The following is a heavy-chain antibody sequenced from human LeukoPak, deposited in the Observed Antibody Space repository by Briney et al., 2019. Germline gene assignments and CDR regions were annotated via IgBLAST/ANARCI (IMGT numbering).Heavy chain of an antibody. J-gene: IGHJ4*02. Sequence: SETLSLTCTVSGGSISSYYWSWIRQPPGKGPEWIGYIYYSGSTNYNPSLKSRVTISVDTSKNQFSLKLSSVTAADTAVYYCARTSGSYSLSFDYWGQGTLVTVSS. V-gene: IGHV4-59*08. D-gene: IGHD1-26*01. CDR2: IYYSGST. CDR1: GGSISSYY. CDR3: ARTSGSYSLSFDY.